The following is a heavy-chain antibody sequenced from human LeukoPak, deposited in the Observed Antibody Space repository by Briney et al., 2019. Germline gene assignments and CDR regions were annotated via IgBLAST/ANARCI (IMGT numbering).Heavy chain of an antibody. D-gene: IGHD3-22*01. CDR3: ARGLYYDTNGYPALQY. CDR2: ISAYNGNT. Sequence: APVKVSCKPSGYTFTNYGFTWVQQAPGQGLEWMGWISAYNGNTNYARKVQDRITMTTDTSTSTAYMELRSLGSDDTAVYRCARGLYYDTNGYPALQYWGQGTLVTVSS. CDR1: GYTFTNYG. J-gene: IGHJ4*02. V-gene: IGHV1-18*01.